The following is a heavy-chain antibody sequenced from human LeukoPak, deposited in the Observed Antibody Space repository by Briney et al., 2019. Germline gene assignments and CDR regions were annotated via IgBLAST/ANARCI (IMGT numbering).Heavy chain of an antibody. CDR3: ASGGTAVVMALTYYFDT. J-gene: IGHJ4*02. V-gene: IGHV4-38-2*01. D-gene: IGHD3-22*01. Sequence: PSETLSLTCAVSDYSISSGYYWGWIRQPPGKGLEWIGSIYHTGSTYYNPSLQSRVTISLDSPKNQFSLKLTSVTAADTAVYYCASGGTAVVMALTYYFDTWGQGTPVTVSS. CDR2: IYHTGST. CDR1: DYSISSGYY.